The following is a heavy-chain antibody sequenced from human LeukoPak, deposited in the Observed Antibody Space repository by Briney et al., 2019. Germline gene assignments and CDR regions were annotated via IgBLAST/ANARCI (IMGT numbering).Heavy chain of an antibody. CDR1: GDSVSSNSAA. D-gene: IGHD6-13*01. Sequence: SQTLSLTCAVSGDSVSSNSAAWSWIRQSPSRGLEWLARTYYRSKWYNDYAVSVQSRIIINADTSRNQFSLQLNSVTPEDTAVYYCVGSSSRSPKVYYMDVWGKGTTVTVSS. J-gene: IGHJ6*03. CDR3: VGSSSRSPKVYYMDV. V-gene: IGHV6-1*01. CDR2: TYYRSKWYN.